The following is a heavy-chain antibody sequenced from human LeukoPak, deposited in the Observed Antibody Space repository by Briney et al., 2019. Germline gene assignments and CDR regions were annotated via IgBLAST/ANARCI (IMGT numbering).Heavy chain of an antibody. D-gene: IGHD3-10*01. V-gene: IGHV3-74*01. CDR1: GFSFSVYW. Sequence: GGSLRLSCAASGFSFSVYWMHWVRQAPGKGPAWVSRIKTDGSITDYADSGKGRVTISRDNAKNTLELQMKSLRAEDTACYYRARDYYGSGSYYSVFDYWGQGTLVTVSS. J-gene: IGHJ4*02. CDR2: IKTDGSIT. CDR3: ARDYYGSGSYYSVFDY.